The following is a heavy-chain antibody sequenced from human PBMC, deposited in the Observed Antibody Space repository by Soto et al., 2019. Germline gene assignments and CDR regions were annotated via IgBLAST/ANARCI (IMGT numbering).Heavy chain of an antibody. D-gene: IGHD1-26*01. J-gene: IGHJ4*02. V-gene: IGHV1-69*06. Sequence: GASVKVSCKASGGTFRSYAVNWVRQAPGQGLEWMGGIIPVFGTANYAQKFQGRVTITADKSTSTAYMELSSLRSEDTAVYYCASDGPTIVAATRALGNWCQGTLVTVS. CDR2: IIPVFGTA. CDR3: ASDGPTIVAATRALGN. CDR1: GGTFRSYA.